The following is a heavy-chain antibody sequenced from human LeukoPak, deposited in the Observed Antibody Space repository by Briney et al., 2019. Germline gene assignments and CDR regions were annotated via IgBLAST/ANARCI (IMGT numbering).Heavy chain of an antibody. V-gene: IGHV3-7*03. J-gene: IGHJ6*02. CDR2: INHDGSEK. CDR1: GFTFSNYN. Sequence: GGSLRLSCAASGFTFSNYNMNWVRQAPGKGLEWVTNINHDGSEKYYVDSARGRFTISRDNAKHSLYLEMNSLRAEDTAVYYCARCSNAVCTLGMDVWGQGTTATVSS. D-gene: IGHD2-8*01. CDR3: ARCSNAVCTLGMDV.